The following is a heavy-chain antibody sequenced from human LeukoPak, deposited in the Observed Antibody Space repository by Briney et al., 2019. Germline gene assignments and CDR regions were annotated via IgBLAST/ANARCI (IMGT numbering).Heavy chain of an antibody. Sequence: PGGSLRLSCAASGFTVSSNYMSWVRQAPGKGLEWVSVFYSGGSTYYADSVKGRFTISRDNSKNTLYLQMNSLRAEDTAVYYCAREAIFGVVGYYYMDVWGKGTTVTVSS. CDR1: GFTVSSNY. CDR2: FYSGGST. D-gene: IGHD3-3*01. CDR3: AREAIFGVVGYYYMDV. V-gene: IGHV3-53*01. J-gene: IGHJ6*03.